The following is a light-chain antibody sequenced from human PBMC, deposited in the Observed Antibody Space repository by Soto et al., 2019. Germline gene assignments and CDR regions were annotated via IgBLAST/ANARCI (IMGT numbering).Light chain of an antibody. V-gene: IGLV2-14*01. CDR2: EVS. J-gene: IGLJ2*01. CDR3: SSYTSRSTVV. CDR1: SSDVGGYNY. Sequence: QSALTQPASVSGSPGQSITISCTGTSSDVGGYNYVSWYQQYPGKAPKLMIYEVSDRPSGVSNRFSGSKSGNTASLTISGLQAEDAADYYCSSYTSRSTVVFGGGTKLTVL.